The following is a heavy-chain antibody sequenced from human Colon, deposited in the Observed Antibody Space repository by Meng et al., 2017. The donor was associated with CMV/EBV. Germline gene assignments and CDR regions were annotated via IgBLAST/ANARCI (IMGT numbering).Heavy chain of an antibody. CDR3: VRDPDLAGGIY. J-gene: IGHJ4*02. CDR1: GFTFSRYW. V-gene: IGHV3-74*01. Sequence: SCAASGFTFSRYWMHWVRQAPGKGLVWVSRITRDGSDTNYADSVKGRFTISRDNAKNTVYLQMNSLRAEDTAVYYCVRDPDLAGGIYWGQGTLVTVSS. CDR2: ITRDGSDT. D-gene: IGHD6-19*01.